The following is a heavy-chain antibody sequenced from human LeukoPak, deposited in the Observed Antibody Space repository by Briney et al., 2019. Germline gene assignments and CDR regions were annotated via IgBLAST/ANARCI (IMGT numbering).Heavy chain of an antibody. CDR2: INPSGGST. D-gene: IGHD3-10*01. CDR3: ARDSGMVRGTVDY. Sequence: ASVKVSCKSSGYTFTSYYMYWVRQAPGQGLEWMGIINPSGGSTSYAQKFQGRVTMTRDTSTSTVYMELSSLRSEDTAVYYCARDSGMVRGTVDYWGQGTLVTVSS. V-gene: IGHV1-46*01. J-gene: IGHJ4*02. CDR1: GYTFTSYY.